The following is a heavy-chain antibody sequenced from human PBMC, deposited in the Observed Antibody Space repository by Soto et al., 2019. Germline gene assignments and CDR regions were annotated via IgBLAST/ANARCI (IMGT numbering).Heavy chain of an antibody. D-gene: IGHD3-10*01. CDR1: GYTFTGYY. CDR3: ARVVTMVRGYYYYGMDV. CDR2: INPNRGGT. J-gene: IGHJ6*02. Sequence: GASVKVSCKASGYTFTGYYMHWVRQAPGQGLEWMGWINPNRGGTNYAQKFQGRVTMTRDTSISTAYMELSRLRSYDTAVYYCARVVTMVRGYYYYGMDVWGQGTTVTVSS. V-gene: IGHV1-2*02.